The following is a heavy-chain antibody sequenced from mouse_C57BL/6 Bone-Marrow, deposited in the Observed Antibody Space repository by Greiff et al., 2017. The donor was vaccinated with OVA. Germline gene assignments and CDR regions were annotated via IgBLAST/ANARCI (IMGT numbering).Heavy chain of an antibody. CDR1: GFTFSDYY. Sequence: DVKLVESGGGLVQPGGSLKLSCAASGFTFSDYYMYWVRQTPEKRLEWVAYISNGGGSTYYPDTVKGRFTISRDNAKNTLYLQMSRLKSEDTAMYYCARQVDYWGQGTSGTVSS. CDR3: ARQVDY. CDR2: ISNGGGST. V-gene: IGHV5-12*01. J-gene: IGHJ4*01.